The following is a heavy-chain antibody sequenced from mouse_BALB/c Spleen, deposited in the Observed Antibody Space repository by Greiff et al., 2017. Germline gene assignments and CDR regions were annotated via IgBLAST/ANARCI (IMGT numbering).Heavy chain of an antibody. CDR2: ISYSGST. D-gene: IGHD2-1*01. Sequence: EVKLQESGPGLVKPSQSLSLTCTVTGYSITSDYAWNWIRQFPGNKLEWMGYISYSGSTSYNPSLKSRISITRDTSKNQFFLQLNSVTTEDTATYYCARAIYYGNPRGAMDYWGQGTSVTVSS. CDR3: ARAIYYGNPRGAMDY. J-gene: IGHJ4*01. CDR1: GYSITSDYA. V-gene: IGHV3-2*02.